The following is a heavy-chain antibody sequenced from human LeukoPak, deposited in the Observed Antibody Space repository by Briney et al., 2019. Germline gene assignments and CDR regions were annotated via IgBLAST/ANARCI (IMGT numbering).Heavy chain of an antibody. V-gene: IGHV3-64*01. D-gene: IGHD3-10*01. J-gene: IGHJ3*02. CDR1: GFTFSSYA. Sequence: GGSPRLSCAASGFTFSSYAMHWVRQAPGKGLEYVSAISSNGGSTYYVNAVKGRFTISRDNSKNTLYLQMGSLRDEDMAVYYCARSPGEVVNPEYAFDIWGQGTMVTVSS. CDR3: ARSPGEVVNPEYAFDI. CDR2: ISSNGGST.